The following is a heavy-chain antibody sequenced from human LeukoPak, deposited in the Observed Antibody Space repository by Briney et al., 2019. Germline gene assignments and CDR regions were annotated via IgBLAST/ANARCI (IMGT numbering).Heavy chain of an antibody. CDR3: AREKGIVEATIRFDP. Sequence: GGSLRLSCAASGFTFSDYYMSWIRQAPGKGLEWVSYISSSGSTIYYADSVKGRFTISRDNAKNSLYLQMNSLRAEDTAVYYCAREKGIVEATIRFDPWGQGTLVTVSS. J-gene: IGHJ5*02. CDR2: ISSSGSTI. V-gene: IGHV3-11*04. CDR1: GFTFSDYY. D-gene: IGHD1-26*01.